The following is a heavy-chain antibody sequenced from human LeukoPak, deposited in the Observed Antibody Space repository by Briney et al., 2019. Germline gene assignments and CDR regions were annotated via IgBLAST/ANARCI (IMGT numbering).Heavy chain of an antibody. J-gene: IGHJ6*02. CDR2: INPNSGGT. CDR1: GYTFTGYY. Sequence: ASVKVSCTASGYTFTGYYIHWVRQAPGQGLEWMGWINPNSGGTNYAQKFQGRVTMTRDTSISTAYMELSSLRSDDTAVYYCARDTLTGFCYFAMDVWGQGTTVTVSS. CDR3: ARDTLTGFCYFAMDV. V-gene: IGHV1-2*02. D-gene: IGHD3-9*01.